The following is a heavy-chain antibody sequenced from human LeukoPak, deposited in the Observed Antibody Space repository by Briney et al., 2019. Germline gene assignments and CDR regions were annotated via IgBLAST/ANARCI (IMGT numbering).Heavy chain of an antibody. V-gene: IGHV3-33*06. J-gene: IGHJ4*02. CDR2: IWYDGSNK. D-gene: IGHD6-19*01. CDR3: AKGEVSSGWPTPFDY. Sequence: GGSLRLSCAASGFTFSSYGRHGVPQAPGKGLEGWAVIWYDGSNKYYADSVKGRFTISRDNSKNTLYLQMNSLRAEDTAVYYCAKGEVSSGWPTPFDYWGQGTLVTVSS. CDR1: GFTFSSYG.